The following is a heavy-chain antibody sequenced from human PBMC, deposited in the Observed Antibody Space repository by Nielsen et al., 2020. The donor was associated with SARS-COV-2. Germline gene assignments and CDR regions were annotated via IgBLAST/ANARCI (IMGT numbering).Heavy chain of an antibody. CDR1: GYTFTNNY. CDR2: INPSGGST. CDR3: ARDGDRVTGDYASAPLAS. Sequence: ASVKVSCKASGYTFTNNYMYWVRQAPGQGLEWMGIINPSGGSTSYAQKFQGRVTMTRDTSTSTVYMELSSLRSEDTAVYYCARDGDRVTGDYASAPLASWGPGPLVPVSS. V-gene: IGHV1-46*01. D-gene: IGHD4-17*01. J-gene: IGHJ1*01.